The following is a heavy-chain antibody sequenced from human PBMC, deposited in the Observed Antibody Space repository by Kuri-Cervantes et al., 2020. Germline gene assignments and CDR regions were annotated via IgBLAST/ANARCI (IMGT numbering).Heavy chain of an antibody. CDR2: INSDGSST. J-gene: IGHJ6*02. V-gene: IGHV3-74*01. Sequence: GESLKISCAASGFTFSSYWMHWVRQAPGKGLVWVSRINSDGSSTSYADSVKGRFTISRDNAKNTLYLQMNSPRAEDTAVYYCVRGNEGLLWFGEPYYGMDVWGQGTTVTVSS. D-gene: IGHD3-10*01. CDR3: VRGNEGLLWFGEPYYGMDV. CDR1: GFTFSSYW.